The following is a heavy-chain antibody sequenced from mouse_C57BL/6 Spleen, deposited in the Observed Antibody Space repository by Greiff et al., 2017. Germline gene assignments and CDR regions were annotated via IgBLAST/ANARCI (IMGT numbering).Heavy chain of an antibody. D-gene: IGHD1-1*01. CDR3: AREDYCSSYVPFDD. CDR1: GYAFSSSW. J-gene: IGHJ2*01. Sequence: LVESGPELVKPGASVKISCKASGYAFSSSWMNWVKQRPGKGLEWIGRIYPGDGDTNYNGKFKGKATLTADKSSSTAYMQLSSLTSEDSSVYFCAREDYCSSYVPFDDWGQGTTLTVSS. CDR2: IYPGDGDT. V-gene: IGHV1-82*01.